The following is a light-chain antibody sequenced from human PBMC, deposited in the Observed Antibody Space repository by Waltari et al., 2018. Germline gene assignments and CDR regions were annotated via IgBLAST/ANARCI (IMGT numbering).Light chain of an antibody. CDR3: LSRDTTSTRV. V-gene: IGLV3-19*01. Sequence: SSELTQDPAVSVALGQTVSITCQGDSPRRYYASWYQQRQGQAPILIRYGQDNRPSGIPDRFSGSTSGNTASLTITGAQAEDEADYYCLSRDTTSTRVFGGGTRLTV. CDR1: SPRRYY. CDR2: GQD. J-gene: IGLJ3*02.